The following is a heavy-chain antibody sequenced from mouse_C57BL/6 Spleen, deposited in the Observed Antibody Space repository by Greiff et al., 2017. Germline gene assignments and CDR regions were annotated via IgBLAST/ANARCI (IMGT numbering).Heavy chain of an antibody. V-gene: IGHV1-69*01. CDR3: ARGLDGSSLFAY. J-gene: IGHJ3*01. Sequence: QVQLQQPGAELVMPGASVKLSCKASGYTFTSYWMHWVKQRPGQGLEWIGEIDPSDSYTNYNQKFKGKSTLTVDKSSSTAYMQLSSLTSEDSAVYYCARGLDGSSLFAYWGQGTLVTVSA. CDR1: GYTFTSYW. CDR2: IDPSDSYT. D-gene: IGHD1-1*01.